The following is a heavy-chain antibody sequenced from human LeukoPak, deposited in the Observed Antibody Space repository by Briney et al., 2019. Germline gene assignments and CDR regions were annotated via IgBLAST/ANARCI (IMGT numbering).Heavy chain of an antibody. CDR2: ISDGGVST. Sequence: PGGSLRLSCAASGFTLSSYAMSWVRQAPGKGLEWVSGISDGGVSTYYADSVKGRFTLSRDNSKNTLYLQMNSLRAEDTAVYYCAKDLSSSSWGQGTLVTVSS. CDR1: GFTLSSYA. V-gene: IGHV3-23*01. D-gene: IGHD6-6*01. CDR3: AKDLSSSS. J-gene: IGHJ4*02.